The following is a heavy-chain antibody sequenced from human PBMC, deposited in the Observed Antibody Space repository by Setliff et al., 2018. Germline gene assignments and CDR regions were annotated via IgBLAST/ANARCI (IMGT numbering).Heavy chain of an antibody. V-gene: IGHV2-5*02. CDR3: ARCITIFGVVIPNAIDY. J-gene: IGHJ4*02. CDR1: GFSLSTSGVG. CDR2: IYWDDDK. D-gene: IGHD3-3*01. Sequence: SGPTLVNPTQTLTLNCTFSGFSLSTSGVGVGWIRQPPGKALEWLALIYWDDDKRYSPSLKSSLTITKDTSKNQVVLTMTNMDPVDTATYYCARCITIFGVVIPNAIDYWGKGTLVTVSS.